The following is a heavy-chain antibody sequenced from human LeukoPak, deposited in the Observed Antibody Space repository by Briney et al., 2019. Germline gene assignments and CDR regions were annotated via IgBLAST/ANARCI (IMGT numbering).Heavy chain of an antibody. CDR1: GGSISSGY. J-gene: IGHJ4*02. D-gene: IGHD5-18*01. Sequence: SETLSLXCTVSGGSISSGYWSWIRQPPGEELEWIGEIKHSGSTNYNPSLESRVTISVDTSKNQFSLKLSSVTAADTAVYYCARGRLRWPFDYWGQGTLVTVSS. CDR2: IKHSGST. V-gene: IGHV4-34*01. CDR3: ARGRLRWPFDY.